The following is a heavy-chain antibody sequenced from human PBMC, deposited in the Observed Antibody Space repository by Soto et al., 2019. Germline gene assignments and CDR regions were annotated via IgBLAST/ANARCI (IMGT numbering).Heavy chain of an antibody. CDR1: GFTFSTYA. D-gene: IGHD2-2*01. CDR2: ISGGSSTI. V-gene: IGHV3-48*04. J-gene: IGHJ3*02. Sequence: ESGGGLVQPGGCLRLSCAASGFTFSTYAMNWVRQAPGKGLEWLSYISGGSSTIYYADSVKGRFAISRDNANNSLFLQMNSLRAEDTAVYYCARRLSCSSTTCIDAFDMWGQGTVVTVSS. CDR3: ARRLSCSSTTCIDAFDM.